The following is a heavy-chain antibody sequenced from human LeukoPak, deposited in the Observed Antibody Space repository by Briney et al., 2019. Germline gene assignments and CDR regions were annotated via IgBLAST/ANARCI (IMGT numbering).Heavy chain of an antibody. CDR3: ARSGIAAAGTASDY. CDR2: ISSSSSYI. CDR1: GFTFSSYS. Sequence: GGSLRLSCAASGFTFSSYSMNWVRQAPGKGLEWVSSISSSSSYIYYADSVKGRFTISRDNAKNSLYLQMNSLRAEDTAVYYCARSGIAAAGTASDYWGQGTMVTVSS. J-gene: IGHJ3*01. D-gene: IGHD6-13*01. V-gene: IGHV3-21*01.